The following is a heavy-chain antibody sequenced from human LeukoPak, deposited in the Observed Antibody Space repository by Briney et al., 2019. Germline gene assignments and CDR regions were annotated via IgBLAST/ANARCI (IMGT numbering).Heavy chain of an antibody. CDR1: GVSFSTYY. CDR3: ARQLYGSDY. Sequence: SETLSLTCDVSGVSFSTYYWSWIRQSPEKGLEWIGEVNHSGYTNYNPSLRGRVTISVDTSKNQFSLKLSSVTAADTAVYYCARQLYGSDYWGQGTLVTVSS. J-gene: IGHJ4*02. V-gene: IGHV4-34*01. CDR2: VNHSGYT. D-gene: IGHD4-17*01.